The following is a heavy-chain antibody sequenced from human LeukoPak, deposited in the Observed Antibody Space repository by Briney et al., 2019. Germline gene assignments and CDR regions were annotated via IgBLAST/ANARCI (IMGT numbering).Heavy chain of an antibody. D-gene: IGHD2-15*01. J-gene: IGHJ6*02. V-gene: IGHV4-59*01. CDR3: ARGMVVAATDNGLDV. CDR1: GGSISSYY. CDR2: IYYSGIT. Sequence: SETLSLTCTVSGGSISSYYWSWIRRPPGKGLEWIGYIYYSGITNYNPSLKSRVTISVDTSKNQFSLKLSSVTAADTAVYYCARGMVVAATDNGLDVWGQGATVTVSS.